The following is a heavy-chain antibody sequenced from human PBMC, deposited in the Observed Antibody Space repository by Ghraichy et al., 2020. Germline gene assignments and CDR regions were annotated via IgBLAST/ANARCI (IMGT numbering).Heavy chain of an antibody. CDR2: MYYSGST. V-gene: IGHV4-39*01. CDR3: ARRPPPYSSGRGYT. CDR1: GGSISSSSYY. J-gene: IGHJ5*02. D-gene: IGHD3-22*01. Sequence: SETLSLTCTVSGGSISSSSYYWGWIRQPPGKGLEWIGTMYYSGSTYYNPSLKSRVTISVDTSKNQFSLKLSSVTAADTAVYYCARRPPPYSSGRGYTWGQGTLVTVSS.